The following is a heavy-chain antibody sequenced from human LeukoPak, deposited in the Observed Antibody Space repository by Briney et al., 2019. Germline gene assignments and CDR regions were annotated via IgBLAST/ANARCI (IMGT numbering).Heavy chain of an antibody. D-gene: IGHD3-22*01. CDR3: ARGSSGYSYCFDY. V-gene: IGHV3-30-3*01. J-gene: IGHJ4*02. CDR1: GFTLTSYA. CDR2: ISYDGRIK. Sequence: GGSLRPSYAAAGFTLTSYAMHWVSQPPGRGLEWEAVISYDGRIKYYADSVKGRFTTSRDNSETTLYRQMNSLRAEDTVVYYGARGSSGYSYCFDYWGQGTLVSVSS.